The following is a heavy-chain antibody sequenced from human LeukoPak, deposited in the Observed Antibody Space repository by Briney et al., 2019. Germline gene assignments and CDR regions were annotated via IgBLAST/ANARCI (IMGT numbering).Heavy chain of an antibody. CDR3: ARARSGSYGNY. CDR2: ISAYNGNT. J-gene: IGHJ4*02. V-gene: IGHV1-18*01. D-gene: IGHD1-26*01. CDR1: GGTFSSYA. Sequence: ASVKVSCKASGGTFSSYAISWVRQAPGQWLEWMGWISAYNGNTNYAQKLQGRVTMTTDTSTSTAYMELRSLRSDDTAVYYCARARSGSYGNYWGQGTLVTVSS.